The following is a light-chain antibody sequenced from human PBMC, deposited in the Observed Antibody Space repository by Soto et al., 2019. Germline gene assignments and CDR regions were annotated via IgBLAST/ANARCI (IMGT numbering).Light chain of an antibody. CDR3: QSYDSSLSGRYV. Sequence: QAVVTQPPSVSGAPGQRVTISCTGSSSNIGAGYDVHWYQQLPGTAPKLLIYGNSNRPSRVPDRFSGSKSGTSASLAITGLQAEDEADYYCQSYDSSLSGRYVFGTGTKLTVL. J-gene: IGLJ1*01. V-gene: IGLV1-40*01. CDR1: SSNIGAGYD. CDR2: GNS.